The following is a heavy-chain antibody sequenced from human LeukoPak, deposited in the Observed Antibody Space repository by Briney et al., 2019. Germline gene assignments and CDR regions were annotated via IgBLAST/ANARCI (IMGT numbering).Heavy chain of an antibody. Sequence: KSGGSLRLSCAASGFTFSSYSMNWVRQAPGKGLEWVSSISSSSSYIYYADSVKGRFTISRDNAKNSLYLQVNSLRAEDTAVYYCAKWRYKDTAMAGMDYFDYWGQGTLVTVSS. CDR2: ISSSSSYI. D-gene: IGHD5-18*01. CDR1: GFTFSSYS. J-gene: IGHJ4*02. CDR3: AKWRYKDTAMAGMDYFDY. V-gene: IGHV3-21*01.